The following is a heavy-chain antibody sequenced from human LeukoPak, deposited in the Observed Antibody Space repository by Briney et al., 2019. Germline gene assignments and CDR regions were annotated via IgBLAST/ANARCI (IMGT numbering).Heavy chain of an antibody. V-gene: IGHV3-7*01. CDR1: GFTLTNYW. Sequence: PGGSLRLSCAASGFTLTNYWMGWVRQAPGKGLEWVANIRPEGSDKYYVDSVKGRFTISRDNAQNSLYLQMNSLRAEDSGAYYWGTGGIVAALARWGQETLVTVS. CDR2: IRPEGSDK. D-gene: IGHD5-12*01. J-gene: IGHJ5*02. CDR3: GTGGIVAALAR.